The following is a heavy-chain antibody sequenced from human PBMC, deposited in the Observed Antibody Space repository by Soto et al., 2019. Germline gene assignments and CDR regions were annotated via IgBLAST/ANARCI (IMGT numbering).Heavy chain of an antibody. Sequence: RSQTLSLTCAISGDSVSSNSAAWSWIRQSPSRGLEWLGRTHYRSKWYNDYAESVKSRITFKPDTSKNQFSLQLNSVTPEDTAVYYCARAVSNWFDPWGQGTLVTVSS. CDR1: GDSVSSNSAA. CDR2: THYRSKWYN. V-gene: IGHV6-1*01. CDR3: ARAVSNWFDP. J-gene: IGHJ5*01.